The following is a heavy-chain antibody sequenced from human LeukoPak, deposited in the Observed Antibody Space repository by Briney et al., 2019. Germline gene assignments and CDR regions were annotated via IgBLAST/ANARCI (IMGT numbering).Heavy chain of an antibody. J-gene: IGHJ4*02. CDR3: ARDRGVIFGVVIIGYFDY. Sequence: GGSLRLSCAASGFTFSSYSMNWVRQAPGKGLEWVSSISSSSSYIYYASSVKGRFTISRDNAKNSLYLQMNSLRAEDTAVYYCARDRGVIFGVVIIGYFDYWGQGTLVTVSS. D-gene: IGHD3-3*01. CDR2: ISSSSSYI. CDR1: GFTFSSYS. V-gene: IGHV3-21*01.